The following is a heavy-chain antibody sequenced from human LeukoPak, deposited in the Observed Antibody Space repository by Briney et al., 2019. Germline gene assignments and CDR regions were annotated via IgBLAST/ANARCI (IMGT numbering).Heavy chain of an antibody. CDR2: ISSSGSTI. CDR1: GFTFSDYY. V-gene: IGHV3-11*01. D-gene: IGHD2-2*01. J-gene: IGHJ4*02. Sequence: PGGSLRLSCAASGFTFSDYYMSWIRQAPGNGLEWVSYISSSGSTIYYADSVKGRFTISRDNAKNSLYLQMNILRAEDPAVYYGARDLAETSHARHYWGQGPLLTVPS. CDR3: ARDLAETSHARHY.